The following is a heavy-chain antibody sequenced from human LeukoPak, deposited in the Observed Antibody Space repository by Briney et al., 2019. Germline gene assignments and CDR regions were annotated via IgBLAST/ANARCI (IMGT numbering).Heavy chain of an antibody. J-gene: IGHJ4*02. Sequence: GGSLRLSCVASGFTFSNYAMSWVRQPPGKGQQWVSGISASGGSTYYADPVKGRFSMSRDNSKNTLFLQMNTLRAEDTAIYYCAKVSDSSGWYYDYWGQGTQVTVSS. CDR2: ISASGGST. CDR3: AKVSDSSGWYYDY. V-gene: IGHV3-23*01. D-gene: IGHD6-19*01. CDR1: GFTFSNYA.